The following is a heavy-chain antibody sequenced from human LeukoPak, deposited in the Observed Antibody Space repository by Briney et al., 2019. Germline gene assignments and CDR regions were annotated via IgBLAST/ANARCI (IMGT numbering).Heavy chain of an antibody. CDR2: INHSGST. Sequence: SETLSLTCAVYGGSFSGYYWSWIRQPPGKGLEWIGEINHSGSTNYNPSLKSRVAISVDTSKNQFSLKLSSVTAADTAVYYCARGLAAAGTGIDPWGQGTLVTVSS. V-gene: IGHV4-34*01. CDR1: GGSFSGYY. D-gene: IGHD6-13*01. J-gene: IGHJ5*02. CDR3: ARGLAAAGTGIDP.